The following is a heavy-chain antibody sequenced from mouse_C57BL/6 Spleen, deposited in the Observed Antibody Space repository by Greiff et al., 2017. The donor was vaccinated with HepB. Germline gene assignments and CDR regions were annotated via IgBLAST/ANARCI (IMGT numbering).Heavy chain of an antibody. CDR3: ARENSGYFDY. CDR2: ISYDGSN. J-gene: IGHJ2*01. Sequence: EVKLQESGPGLVKPSQSLSLTCSVTGYSITSGYYWNWIRQFPGNKLEWMGYISYDGSNNYNPSLKNRISITRDTSKNQFFLKLNSVTTEDTATYYCARENSGYFDYWGQGTTLTVSS. V-gene: IGHV3-6*01. CDR1: GYSITSGYY.